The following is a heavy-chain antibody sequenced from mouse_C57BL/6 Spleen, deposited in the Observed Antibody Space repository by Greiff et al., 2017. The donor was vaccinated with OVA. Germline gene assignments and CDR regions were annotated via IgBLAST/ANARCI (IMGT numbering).Heavy chain of an antibody. CDR1: GFSLTSYG. Sequence: VKLMESGPGLVQPSQSLSITCTVSGFSLTSYGVHWVRQSPGKGLEWLGVIWSGGSTDYNAAFISRLSISKDNSKSQVFFKMNSLQADDTAIYYCARTRYDGYYDYAMDYWGQGTSVTVSS. J-gene: IGHJ4*01. CDR3: ARTRYDGYYDYAMDY. D-gene: IGHD2-3*01. CDR2: IWSGGST. V-gene: IGHV2-2*01.